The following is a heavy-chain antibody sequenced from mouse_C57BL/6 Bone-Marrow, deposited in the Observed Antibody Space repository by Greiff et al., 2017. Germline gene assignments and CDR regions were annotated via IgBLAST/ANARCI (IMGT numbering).Heavy chain of an antibody. CDR3: ARDWYFDV. V-gene: IGHV5-6*01. CDR2: ISSGGSYT. J-gene: IGHJ1*03. Sequence: EVHLVESGGDLVKPGGSLTLSCAASGFTFSSYGMSWVRQTPDKRLEWVATISSGGSYTYYPDSVKGRFTISRDNAKNTLYLQMSSLKSEDTAMYYCARDWYFDVWGTGTTVTVSS. CDR1: GFTFSSYG.